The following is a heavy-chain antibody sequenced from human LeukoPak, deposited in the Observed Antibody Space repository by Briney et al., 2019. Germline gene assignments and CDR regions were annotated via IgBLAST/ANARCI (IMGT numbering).Heavy chain of an antibody. CDR2: IGTAGDT. CDR1: GFTFSSYD. J-gene: IGHJ4*02. Sequence: GGTLRLSCAASGFTFSSYDMHWVRQATGKGLEWVSAIGTAGDTYYPGSVKGRFTISRENAKNSLHLQMNSLRAGDTAVYYCARVGILRELDYWGQGTLVTVSS. CDR3: ARVGILRELDY. D-gene: IGHD1-26*01. V-gene: IGHV3-13*01.